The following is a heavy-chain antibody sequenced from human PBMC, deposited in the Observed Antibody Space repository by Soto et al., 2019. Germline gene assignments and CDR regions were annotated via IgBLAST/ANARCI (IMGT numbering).Heavy chain of an antibody. J-gene: IGHJ4*02. CDR2: INPNSGDT. CDR1: GYTFTGYY. V-gene: IGHV1-2*04. Sequence: QVQLVQSGAEVKKPGASVKVSCKASGYTFTGYYMHWVRQAPGQGLEWMGWINPNSGDTNYAQKFQGWVTMTRDTSISTAYMELSRLRSDDTAVYYCAVAVIAARPAGFDYWGQGTLVTVSS. D-gene: IGHD6-6*01. CDR3: AVAVIAARPAGFDY.